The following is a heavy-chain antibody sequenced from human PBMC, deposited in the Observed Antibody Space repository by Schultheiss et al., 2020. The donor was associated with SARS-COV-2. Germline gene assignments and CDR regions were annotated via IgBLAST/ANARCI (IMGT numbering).Heavy chain of an antibody. CDR1: GGSISSYY. D-gene: IGHD3-22*01. Sequence: SETLSLTCTVSGGSISSYYWSWIRQPAGKGLEWIGYIHYSGNTNYNPSLKSRVTISLDTSENQFSLKVTSATAADTAMYYCARTLRSGNYIFDYWGQGSLVTVSS. CDR3: ARTLRSGNYIFDY. V-gene: IGHV4-59*01. CDR2: IHYSGNT. J-gene: IGHJ4*02.